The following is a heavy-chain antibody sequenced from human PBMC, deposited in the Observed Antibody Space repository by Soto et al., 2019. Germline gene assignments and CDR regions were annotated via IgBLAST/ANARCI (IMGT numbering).Heavy chain of an antibody. Sequence: QVHLVESGGGVVQPGRSLRLSCAASGFTFNSYGMYWTRQAPGKGLEWVAGLAYHGRNEYYAHSVKGRFTTSRDNSNSTLFLQMNSLRPEDTAVYYCAKSYWPSINAVLTSAIDHWGRGTLVTVPS. D-gene: IGHD2-2*01. V-gene: IGHV3-30*18. CDR2: LAYHGRNE. J-gene: IGHJ4*02. CDR3: AKSYWPSINAVLTSAIDH. CDR1: GFTFNSYG.